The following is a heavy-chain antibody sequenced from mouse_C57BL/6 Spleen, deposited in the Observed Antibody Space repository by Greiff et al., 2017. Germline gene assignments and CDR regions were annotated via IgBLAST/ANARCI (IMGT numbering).Heavy chain of an antibody. Sequence: EVQLQESGPELVKPGASVKIPCKASGYTFTDYNMDWVKQSHGKSLEWIGDINPNNGGTIYNQKFKGKATLTVDKSSSTAYMELRSLTSEDTAVYYCARSVTGTTLFAYWGQGTLVTVSA. CDR3: ARSVTGTTLFAY. CDR1: GYTFTDYN. CDR2: INPNNGGT. V-gene: IGHV1-18*01. J-gene: IGHJ3*01. D-gene: IGHD4-1*01.